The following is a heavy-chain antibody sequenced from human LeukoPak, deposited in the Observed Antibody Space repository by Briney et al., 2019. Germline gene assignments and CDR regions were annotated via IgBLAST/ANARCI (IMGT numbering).Heavy chain of an antibody. Sequence: SETLSLTCTVSGGSISRYYWSWIRQPAGKGLEWIGHIYTSSGSTDFSPSLKSRVNMSADTSKSQISLKLSSVTAADTAVYYCARGGDHHFYYWGQGSLVTVSS. V-gene: IGHV4-4*07. J-gene: IGHJ4*02. D-gene: IGHD2-21*02. CDR2: IYTSSGST. CDR1: GGSISRYY. CDR3: ARGGDHHFYY.